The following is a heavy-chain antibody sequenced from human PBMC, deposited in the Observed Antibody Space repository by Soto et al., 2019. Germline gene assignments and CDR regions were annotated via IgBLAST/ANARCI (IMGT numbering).Heavy chain of an antibody. CDR2: ISNDGSYI. Sequence: PGGSLRLSCAASGFTFSIYGMHWVRQAPGEGLEWVAVISNDGSYIHYADSVKGRFTISRDNSKNTLYLQMNSLRPEDTAVYYCAKAAAREFDYWGQGTLVTVSS. D-gene: IGHD6-6*01. J-gene: IGHJ4*02. V-gene: IGHV3-30*18. CDR3: AKAAAREFDY. CDR1: GFTFSIYG.